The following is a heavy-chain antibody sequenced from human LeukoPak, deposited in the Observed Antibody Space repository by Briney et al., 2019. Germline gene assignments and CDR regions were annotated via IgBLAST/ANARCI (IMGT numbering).Heavy chain of an antibody. V-gene: IGHV4-59*01. CDR3: ATYDFWSGYYTGDY. J-gene: IGHJ4*02. CDR2: IYYSGST. CDR1: GGSISSYY. Sequence: PSETLSLTCTVSGGSISSYYWSWIRQPPGKGLEWIGYIYYSGSTNYNPSLKSRVTISVDTSKNQFSLKLRSVTAADTAVYYCATYDFWSGYYTGDYWGQGTLVTVSS. D-gene: IGHD3-3*01.